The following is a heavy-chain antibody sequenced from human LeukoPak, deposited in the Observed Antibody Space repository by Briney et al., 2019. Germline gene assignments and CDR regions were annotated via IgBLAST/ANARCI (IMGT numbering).Heavy chain of an antibody. V-gene: IGHV4-39*07. CDR3: TGEFSGSQDY. Sequence: SETLSLTCTVSGGSINSSTYYWGWIRQPPGKGLEWIGSIYYSGTTYYNPSLKSRVTISVDTSKNQFSLKLYSVTAADTAVYYCTGEFSGSQDYWGQGTLVTVSS. CDR2: IYYSGTT. J-gene: IGHJ4*02. CDR1: GGSINSSTYY. D-gene: IGHD3-22*01.